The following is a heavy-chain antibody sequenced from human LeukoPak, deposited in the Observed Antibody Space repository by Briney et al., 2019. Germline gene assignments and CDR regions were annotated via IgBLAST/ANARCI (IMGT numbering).Heavy chain of an antibody. CDR3: VRDQTGTMPFDY. D-gene: IGHD1/OR15-1a*01. CDR2: TYYRSKWYN. Sequence: SQTLSLTCAISGDSVSSNSAAWKRIRQSPSRGLEWLGRTYYRSKWYNDYAVSVKSRIAINADTSKNQFSLQLYSVTHEDTAVYYCVRDQTGTMPFDYWGQGTLVTVSS. J-gene: IGHJ4*02. V-gene: IGHV6-1*01. CDR1: GDSVSSNSAA.